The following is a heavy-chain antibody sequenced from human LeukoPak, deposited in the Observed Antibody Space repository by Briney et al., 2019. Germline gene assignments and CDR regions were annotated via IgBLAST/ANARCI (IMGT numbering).Heavy chain of an antibody. CDR3: ARLTYSGSYWGGAYYYYYYMDV. V-gene: IGHV4-39*01. J-gene: IGHJ6*03. CDR2: IYYSGST. D-gene: IGHD1-26*01. CDR1: GGSISSYY. Sequence: SETLSLTCTVSGGSISSYYWGWIRQPPGKGLEWIESIYYSGSTYYNPSLKSRVTISVDTSKNQFSLKLSSVTAADTAVYYCARLTYSGSYWGGAYYYYYYMDVWGKGTTVTVSS.